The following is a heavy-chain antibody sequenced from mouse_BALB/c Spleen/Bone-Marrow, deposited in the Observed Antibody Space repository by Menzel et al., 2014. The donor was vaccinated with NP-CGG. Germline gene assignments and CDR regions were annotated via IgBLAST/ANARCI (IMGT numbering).Heavy chain of an antibody. D-gene: IGHD1-1*01. J-gene: IGHJ4*01. CDR2: INPSNGRT. CDR3: ARLNYGSSYIVDF. Sequence: VQLQQSGAELVKPGASVKLSCKASGYTFTGYWMHWVKQRPGQGLEWIGEINPSNGRTNYNEKFKGMATLTVDKSSSTAYMQLSSLTCRDSAVFYCARLNYGSSYIVDFWGQGTSVTVSS. V-gene: IGHV1S81*02. CDR1: GYTFTGYW.